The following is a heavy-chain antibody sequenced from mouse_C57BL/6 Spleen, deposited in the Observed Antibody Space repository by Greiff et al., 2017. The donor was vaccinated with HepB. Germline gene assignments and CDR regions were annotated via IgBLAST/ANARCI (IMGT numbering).Heavy chain of an antibody. CDR1: GFSFNTYA. CDR3: VSGDYDPQAWFAY. J-gene: IGHJ3*01. CDR2: IRSKSNNYAT. Sequence: EVKLMESGGGLVQPKGSLKLSCAASGFSFNTYAMNWVRQAPGKGLEWVARIRSKSNNYATYYADSVKDRFTISRDDSESMLYLQMNNLKTEDTAMYYCVSGDYDPQAWFAYWGQGTLVTVSA. V-gene: IGHV10-1*01. D-gene: IGHD2-4*01.